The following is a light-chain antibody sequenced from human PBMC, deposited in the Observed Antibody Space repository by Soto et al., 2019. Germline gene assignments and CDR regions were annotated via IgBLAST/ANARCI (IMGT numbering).Light chain of an antibody. CDR1: QSVSSSY. CDR2: GAS. V-gene: IGKV3D-7*01. J-gene: IGKJ4*01. Sequence: PRETVTLSCNTSQSVSSSYLTWYQQKPGQAPRLLIYGASTRATSIPARFSGSGSGTDFTLTISSLQPEDFAVYYCQHDYNLPVTFGGGTKVDIK. CDR3: QHDYNLPVT.